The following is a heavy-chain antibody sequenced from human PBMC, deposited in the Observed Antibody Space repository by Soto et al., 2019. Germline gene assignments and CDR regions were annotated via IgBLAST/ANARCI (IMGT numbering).Heavy chain of an antibody. V-gene: IGHV4-4*07. D-gene: IGHD6-13*01. J-gene: IGHJ4*02. CDR1: GGSISTYY. Sequence: QVQLQESGPGLVKPSETLSLTCTVSGGSISTYYWSWIRQPAGKGMEWIGRIHTTDGTKYNPSLKSRVTMSIDTSNNHFSLKLSSLTAADTAVYYCARALSSAAGLYFDFWGQGTLVTVSS. CDR2: IHTTDGT. CDR3: ARALSSAAGLYFDF.